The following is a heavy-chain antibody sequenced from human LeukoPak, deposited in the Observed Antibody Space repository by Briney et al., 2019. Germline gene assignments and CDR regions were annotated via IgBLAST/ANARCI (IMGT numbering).Heavy chain of an antibody. J-gene: IGHJ6*02. V-gene: IGHV1-46*01. CDR2: INPSGGST. CDR1: GYTFTSYY. D-gene: IGHD1-7*01. Sequence: ASVKVSCKASGYTFTSYYMHWVRQAPGQGLEWMGIINPSGGSTSYAQKFQGRVTMTRDTSTSTVYTELSSQRSEDTAVYYCARALGITGTTQTYYYYGMDVWGQGTTVTVSS. CDR3: ARALGITGTTQTYYYYGMDV.